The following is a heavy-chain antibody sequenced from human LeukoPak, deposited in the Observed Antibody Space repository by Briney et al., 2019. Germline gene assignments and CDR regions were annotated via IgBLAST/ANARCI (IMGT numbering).Heavy chain of an antibody. V-gene: IGHV4-59*12. CDR3: ARAPGRGYQLL. CDR1: GGSISSYY. J-gene: IGHJ4*02. D-gene: IGHD2-2*01. CDR2: IYYSGST. Sequence: PSETLSLTCTVSGGSISSYYWSWIRQPPGKGLEWIGYIYYSGSTNYNPSLKSRVTISVDTSKNQFSLKLSSVTAADTAVYYCARAPGRGYQLLWGQGTLVTVSS.